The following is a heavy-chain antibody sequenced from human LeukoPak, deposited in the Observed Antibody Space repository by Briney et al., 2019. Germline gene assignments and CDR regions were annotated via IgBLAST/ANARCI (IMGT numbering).Heavy chain of an antibody. CDR2: ISAYNGNT. V-gene: IGHV1-18*01. D-gene: IGHD3-22*01. CDR3: ARDLPKGYYDSSGYYGY. Sequence: SVKVSCKASGYTFTSYGISWVRQAPGQGLEWMGWISAYNGNTNYAQKLQGRVTMTTGTSTSTAYMELRSLRSDDTAVYYCARDLPKGYYDSSGYYGYWGQGTLVTVSS. CDR1: GYTFTSYG. J-gene: IGHJ4*02.